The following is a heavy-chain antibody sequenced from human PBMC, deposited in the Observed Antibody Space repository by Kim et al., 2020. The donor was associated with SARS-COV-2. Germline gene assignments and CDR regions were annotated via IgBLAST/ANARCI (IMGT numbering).Heavy chain of an antibody. V-gene: IGHV4-39*07. CDR3: ARDLATGGFDAFDT. CDR1: GGSITSSPFY. J-gene: IGHJ3*02. D-gene: IGHD3-16*01. Sequence: SETLSLSCTVSGGSITSSPFYWVWIRQPPGKGLEWIGTISYSGSTYYNPSLKSRITISVATSKNQFSLRLTSMTAADTAVYYCARDLATGGFDAFDTWGQGTVVIVSS. CDR2: ISYSGST.